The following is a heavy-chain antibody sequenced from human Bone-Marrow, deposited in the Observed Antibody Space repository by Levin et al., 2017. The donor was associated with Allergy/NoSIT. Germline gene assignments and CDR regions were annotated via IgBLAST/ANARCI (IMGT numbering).Heavy chain of an antibody. CDR1: GFAFSNYA. CDR3: ARDLPPYYYDSSGYYLTFDD. V-gene: IGHV3-23*01. J-gene: IGHJ4*02. CDR2: ISGSGRST. D-gene: IGHD3-22*01. Sequence: GGSLRLSCAASGFAFSNYAMSWVRQAPGKGLEWVSAISGSGRSTYYADSVKGRFTISRDSSRNTLFLQMNSLRAEDTAVYHCARDLPPYYYDSSGYYLTFDDWAQGTLVTVSS.